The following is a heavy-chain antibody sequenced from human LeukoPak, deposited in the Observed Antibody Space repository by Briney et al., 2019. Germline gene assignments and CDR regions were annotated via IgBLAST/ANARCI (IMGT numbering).Heavy chain of an antibody. V-gene: IGHV4-38-2*01. CDR2: IYYSGST. Sequence: SETLSLTCAVSGYSISSGYYWGWIRQPLGKGLEWIGSIYYSGSTYYNPSLKSRVTISVDTSKNQFSLKLSSVTAADTAVYYCARHGKAVEGVYWGQGTLVTVSS. CDR1: GYSISSGYY. J-gene: IGHJ4*02. CDR3: ARHGKAVEGVY. D-gene: IGHD6-19*01.